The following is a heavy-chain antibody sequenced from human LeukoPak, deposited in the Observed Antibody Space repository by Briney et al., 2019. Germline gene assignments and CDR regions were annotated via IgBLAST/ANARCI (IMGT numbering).Heavy chain of an antibody. D-gene: IGHD4-17*01. CDR1: GGSFSGYY. CDR3: ARIVYRTTVDY. CDR2: INHSGST. V-gene: IGHV4-34*01. Sequence: PSETLSLTCAVYGGSFSGYYWSWIRQPPGKGLEWIGEINHSGSTNYNPSLKSRVTISVDTSKNQFSLKPSSVTAADTAVYYCARIVYRTTVDYWGQGTLVTVSS. J-gene: IGHJ4*02.